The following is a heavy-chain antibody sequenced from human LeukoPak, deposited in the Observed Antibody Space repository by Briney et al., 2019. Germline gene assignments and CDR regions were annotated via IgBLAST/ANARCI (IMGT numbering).Heavy chain of an antibody. CDR2: INPNSGGT. CDR3: ARYPLWLPSPYLDY. J-gene: IGHJ4*02. D-gene: IGHD5-18*01. Sequence: ASVKVSCKASGYTFTGYYMHWVRQAPGQGLEWMGWINPNSGGTNYAQKFQGRVTMTRDTSISTAYMELSRLRSDDTAVYYCARYPLWLPSPYLDYWGQGTLVTVSS. V-gene: IGHV1-2*02. CDR1: GYTFTGYY.